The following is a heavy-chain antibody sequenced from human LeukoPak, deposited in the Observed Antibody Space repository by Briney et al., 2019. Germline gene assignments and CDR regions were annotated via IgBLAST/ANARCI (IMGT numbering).Heavy chain of an antibody. CDR2: IHHSGRT. D-gene: IGHD3-10*01. CDR1: GYSITSGHH. Sequence: SETLSLTCTVSGYSITSGHHWGWIRQPPGKGLEWIANIHHSGRTFYNPSLKSRVTISVDTSKNLFSLKLGSVTAADTAVYYCASVSVVPVAQMGLYFFDYWGQGDLVTVSS. J-gene: IGHJ4*02. V-gene: IGHV4-38-2*02. CDR3: ASVSVVPVAQMGLYFFDY.